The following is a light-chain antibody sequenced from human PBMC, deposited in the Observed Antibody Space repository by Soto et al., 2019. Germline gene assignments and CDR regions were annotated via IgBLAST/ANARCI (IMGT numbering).Light chain of an antibody. CDR1: QSVSSN. CDR2: GAS. Sequence: EIVMTQSPATLSVSPGERATLSCRASQSVSSNLAWYQQKPGQAPRLLIYGASTRATGIPARFSGGGSGTEFTLTISILQAEDFAVYCCQQYTNWPNPFGQGTRLQSK. J-gene: IGKJ5*01. CDR3: QQYTNWPNP. V-gene: IGKV3-15*01.